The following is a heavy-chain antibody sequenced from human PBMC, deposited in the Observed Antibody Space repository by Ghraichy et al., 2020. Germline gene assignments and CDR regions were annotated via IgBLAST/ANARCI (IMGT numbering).Heavy chain of an antibody. V-gene: IGHV3-74*01. Sequence: LSLTCAASGFTFSSYWMHWVRQAPGKGLVWVSRITNDGSTTVYADSVKGRFTISRDNTKNMLYLQMNSLRVEDTAVYYCARDLVATRPHYWGQGILVTVSS. J-gene: IGHJ4*02. CDR1: GFTFSSYW. D-gene: IGHD6-6*01. CDR3: ARDLVATRPHY. CDR2: ITNDGSTT.